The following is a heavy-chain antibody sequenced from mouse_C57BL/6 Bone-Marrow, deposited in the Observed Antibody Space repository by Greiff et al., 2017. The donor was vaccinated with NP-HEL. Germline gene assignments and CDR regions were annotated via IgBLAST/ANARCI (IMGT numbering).Heavy chain of an antibody. D-gene: IGHD2-12*01. CDR2: ISNGGGST. V-gene: IGHV5-12*01. J-gene: IGHJ3*01. CDR3: ARHEPLYTPFAY. Sequence: EVKLVESGGGLVQPGGSLKLSCAASGFTFSDYYMYWVRQTPEKRLEWVAYISNGGGSTYYPDTVKGRFTISRDNAKNTLYLQMSRLKSEDTAMYYCARHEPLYTPFAYWGQGTLVTVSA. CDR1: GFTFSDYY.